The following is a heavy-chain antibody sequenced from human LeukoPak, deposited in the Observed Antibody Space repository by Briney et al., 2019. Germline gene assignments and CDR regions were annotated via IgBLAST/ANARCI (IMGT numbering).Heavy chain of an antibody. CDR1: GFTFSRYW. J-gene: IGHJ4*02. Sequence: GGSLRLSCAASGFTFSRYWMSWVRQAPGKGLEWVANIKQDGSEKYYVDSVKGRFTISRDNAKNSLYLQMNSLRAEDTAVYYCARDDGGVATGQFDYWGQGTLVTVSS. CDR2: IKQDGSEK. D-gene: IGHD5-12*01. CDR3: ARDDGGVATGQFDY. V-gene: IGHV3-7*01.